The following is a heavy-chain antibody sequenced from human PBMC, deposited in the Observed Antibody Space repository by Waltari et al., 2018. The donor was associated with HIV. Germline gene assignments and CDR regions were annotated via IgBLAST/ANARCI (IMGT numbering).Heavy chain of an antibody. CDR3: ARGPGGRFDY. CDR2: TYYRFKWYN. D-gene: IGHD2-8*02. CDR1: GARVSSNSTA. V-gene: IGHV6-1*01. J-gene: IGHJ4*02. Sequence: VQLQQSGPGLVQPSQTPSLPRAISGARVSSNSTAWNWIRHSPSRGLEWLGRTYYRFKWYNDYAASVKSRITINPDTSKNQFSLQLNSVTPEDTAVYYCARGPGGRFDYWGQGTLVTVSS.